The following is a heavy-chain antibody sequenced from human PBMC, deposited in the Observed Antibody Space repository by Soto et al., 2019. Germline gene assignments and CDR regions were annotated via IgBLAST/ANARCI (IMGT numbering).Heavy chain of an antibody. CDR1: GFTFSSYG. V-gene: IGHV3-33*01. CDR3: AREADTNWFDP. Sequence: GGSLRLSCAASGFTFSSYGMHWVHQAPGKGLEWVAVIWYDGSNKYYADSVKGRFTISRDNSKNTLYLQMNSLRAEDTAVYYCAREADTNWFDPWGQGTLVTVSS. J-gene: IGHJ5*02. CDR2: IWYDGSNK. D-gene: IGHD2-15*01.